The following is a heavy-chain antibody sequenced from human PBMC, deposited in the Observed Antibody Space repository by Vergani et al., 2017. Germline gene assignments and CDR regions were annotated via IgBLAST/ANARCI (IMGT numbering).Heavy chain of an antibody. D-gene: IGHD2-2*01. CDR3: ARVPPAAENYFYYVMDV. CDR1: GGTFNNCA. Sequence: QVQRVQSGAEVKKPGSSVKVSCKSSGGTFNNCAISWVRQAPGQGLEWMGRIISILGIANYAQNFQGRVTITADKSTSTAYMELSSLRSEDTALYYCARVPPAAENYFYYVMDVWGQGTTVTVSS. V-gene: IGHV1-69*04. J-gene: IGHJ6*02. CDR2: IISILGIA.